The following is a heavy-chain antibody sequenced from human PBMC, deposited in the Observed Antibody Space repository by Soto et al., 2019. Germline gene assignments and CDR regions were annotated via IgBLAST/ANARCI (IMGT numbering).Heavy chain of an antibody. D-gene: IGHD1-26*01. CDR2: ISGGAGST. CDR3: AKDLLIVGAEYYFDY. CDR1: GFTFNSYA. J-gene: IGHJ4*02. V-gene: IGHV3-23*01. Sequence: GGSLRLSCAASGFTFNSYAMSWVRQAPGKGLEWVSTISGGAGSTYFTDSVKGRFTISRDNSKNTLYLQMNSLRAEDTALYYCAKDLLIVGAEYYFDYGGQGTLVTVSS.